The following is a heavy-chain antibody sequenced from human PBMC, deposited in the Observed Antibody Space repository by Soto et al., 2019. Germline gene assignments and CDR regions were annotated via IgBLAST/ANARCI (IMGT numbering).Heavy chain of an antibody. J-gene: IGHJ4*02. CDR3: ARQLYDNSGYYYIGY. V-gene: IGHV4-39*01. D-gene: IGHD3-22*01. Sequence: LEPPYPTRSVSAVYGNNRSDYWGWMRRPPGKGREWIGSIYYSGSTYYNPSLKSRVTISVDTSKNQFSLKLSSVTAADTAVYYSARQLYDNSGYYYIGYWGKATL. CDR2: IYYSGST. CDR1: AVYGNNRSDY.